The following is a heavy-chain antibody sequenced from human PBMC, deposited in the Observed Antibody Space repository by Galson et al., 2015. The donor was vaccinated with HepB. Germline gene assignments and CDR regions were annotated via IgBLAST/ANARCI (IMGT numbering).Heavy chain of an antibody. CDR2: IYYSGST. Sequence: TLSLTCTVSGGSVSSGSYYWSWIRQPPGKGLEWIGYIYYSGSTNYNPSLKSRVTISADTSKNQFSLKLSSVTAADTAVYYCARSPEWGMAPRGGFDYWGQGTLVTVSS. J-gene: IGHJ4*02. V-gene: IGHV4-61*01. CDR1: GGSVSSGSYY. D-gene: IGHD2-8*02. CDR3: ARSPEWGMAPRGGFDY.